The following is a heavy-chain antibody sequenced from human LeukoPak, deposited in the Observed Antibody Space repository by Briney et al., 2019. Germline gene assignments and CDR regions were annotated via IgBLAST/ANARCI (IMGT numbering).Heavy chain of an antibody. CDR3: ASEYCSSTSCYRVRMNAFDI. J-gene: IGHJ3*02. CDR2: IIPILGIA. Sequence: ASVKVSCKASRGTFSSYTISRVRQAPGQGLEWMGRIIPILGIANYAQKFQGRVTITADKSTRTAYMELSSLRSEDTAVYYCASEYCSSTSCYRVRMNAFDIWGQGTMVTVSS. D-gene: IGHD2-2*01. CDR1: RGTFSSYT. V-gene: IGHV1-69*02.